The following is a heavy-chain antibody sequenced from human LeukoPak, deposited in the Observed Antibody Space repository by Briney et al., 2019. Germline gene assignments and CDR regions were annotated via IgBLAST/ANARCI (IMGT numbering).Heavy chain of an antibody. J-gene: IGHJ5*02. CDR1: GGSISGYY. V-gene: IGHV4-4*08. D-gene: IGHD6-13*01. CDR3: AGVSDSGWYCSGWFDP. CDR2: IFTSGST. Sequence: PSETLSLTCTVSGGSISGYYWSWIRQPPGKGLEWIGHIFTSGSTHYNPSLESRVTISVDTSKNQFSLRLTSVTAADTAVYYCAGVSDSGWYCSGWFDPWGQGTLVTVSS.